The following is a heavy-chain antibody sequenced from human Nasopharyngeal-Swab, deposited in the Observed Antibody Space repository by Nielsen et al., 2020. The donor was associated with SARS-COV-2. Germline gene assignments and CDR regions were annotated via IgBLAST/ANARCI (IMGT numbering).Heavy chain of an antibody. CDR3: ARILTIFGVVASYYFDY. V-gene: IGHV4-61*08. CDR1: GGSISSGGYY. CDR2: IYSSGST. D-gene: IGHD3-3*01. Sequence: SETLSLTCTVSGGSISSGGYYWSWIRQPPGKGLEWIGYIYSSGSTNYNPSLKSRVTISVDTSKNQFSLKLSSVTAADTAVYYCARILTIFGVVASYYFDYWGQGTLVTVSS. J-gene: IGHJ4*02.